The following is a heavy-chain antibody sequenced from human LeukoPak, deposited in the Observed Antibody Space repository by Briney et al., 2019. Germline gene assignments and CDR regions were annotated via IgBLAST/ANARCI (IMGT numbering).Heavy chain of an antibody. Sequence: GRSLRLPCAASGFTFSSYGMHWVRQAPGKGLEWVAVIWYDGSNKYYADSVKGRFTISRDNSKNTLYLQMNSLRAEDTAVYYCARLSGYGDYFDYWGQGTLVTVSS. CDR1: GFTFSSYG. D-gene: IGHD4-17*01. CDR2: IWYDGSNK. V-gene: IGHV3-33*01. J-gene: IGHJ4*02. CDR3: ARLSGYGDYFDY.